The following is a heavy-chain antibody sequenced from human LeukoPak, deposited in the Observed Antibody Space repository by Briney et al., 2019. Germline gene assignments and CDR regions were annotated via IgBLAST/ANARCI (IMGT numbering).Heavy chain of an antibody. D-gene: IGHD6-19*01. CDR2: INHSGST. V-gene: IGHV4-34*01. CDR3: ARDPILAVAGTNYYYYGMDV. J-gene: IGHJ6*02. CDR1: GGSFGGYY. Sequence: SETLSLTCAVYGGSFGGYYWSWIRQPPGKGLEWIGEINHSGSTNYNPSLKSRVTISVDTSKNQFSLKLSSVTAADTAVYYCARDPILAVAGTNYYYYGMDVWGQGTTVTVSS.